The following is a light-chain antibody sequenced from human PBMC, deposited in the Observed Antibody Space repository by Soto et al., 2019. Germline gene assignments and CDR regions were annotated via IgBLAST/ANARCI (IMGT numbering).Light chain of an antibody. CDR1: QIISYSSNNKNQ. V-gene: IGKV4-1*01. CDR3: QQYHSSPVT. CDR2: WAS. J-gene: IGKJ5*01. Sequence: IVMTQSPDSLAVSLGERATINCKSSQIISYSSNNKNQLAWYQQKPGQPPQLPIYWASTRESGVPDRFTGSGSGTDFTLTISSLQAEDVAVYYCQQYHSSPVTFGQGTRLEIK.